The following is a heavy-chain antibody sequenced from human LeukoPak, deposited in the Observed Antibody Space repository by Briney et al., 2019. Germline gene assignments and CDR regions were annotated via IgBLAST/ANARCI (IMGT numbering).Heavy chain of an antibody. CDR3: ARDRSPRQYYDTSDYHGAAAY. D-gene: IGHD3-22*01. Sequence: ASVKVSCYASGYTFTSYGINWVRQAPGQGLEWMGWISAFNGYTKYAQKFQGRVTMTTDTSTSTAYMELRSLRSDDTAVYYCARDRSPRQYYDTSDYHGAAAYWGQGTVVTVSS. CDR2: ISAFNGYT. V-gene: IGHV1-18*01. J-gene: IGHJ4*02. CDR1: GYTFTSYG.